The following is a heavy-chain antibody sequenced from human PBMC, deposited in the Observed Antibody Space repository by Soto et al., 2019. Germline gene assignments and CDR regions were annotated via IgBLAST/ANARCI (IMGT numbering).Heavy chain of an antibody. J-gene: IGHJ4*02. CDR3: ARDGPSRSRAYCGGDCWPNY. D-gene: IGHD2-21*02. Sequence: QVQLVESGGGVVQPGRSLRLSCAASGFTFSSYAMHWVRQAPGKGLEWVAVISYDGSNKYYADSVKGRFTISRDNSKNTLYLQMNSLRADDTAVYYCARDGPSRSRAYCGGDCWPNYWGQGTLVTVSS. CDR2: ISYDGSNK. V-gene: IGHV3-30-3*01. CDR1: GFTFSSYA.